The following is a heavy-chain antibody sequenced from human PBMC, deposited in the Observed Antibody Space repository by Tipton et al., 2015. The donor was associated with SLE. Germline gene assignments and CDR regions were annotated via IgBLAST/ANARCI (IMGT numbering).Heavy chain of an antibody. Sequence: LRLSCAVQGGSFNGYYWSWIRQPPGKGLEWIGEINHLSMTNYNPSLRGRVTISVDTSKNQFSLKVNSVTAADTAVYYCARDNYGDFAGYWGQGTLVTVSS. CDR1: GGSFNGYY. J-gene: IGHJ4*02. CDR2: INHLSMT. D-gene: IGHD4-17*01. CDR3: ARDNYGDFAGY. V-gene: IGHV4-34*01.